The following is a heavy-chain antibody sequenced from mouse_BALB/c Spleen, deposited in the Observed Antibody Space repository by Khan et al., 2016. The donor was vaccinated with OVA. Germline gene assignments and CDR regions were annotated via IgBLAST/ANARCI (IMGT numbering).Heavy chain of an antibody. Sequence: EVELVESGGGLVKPGGSLKLSCAASGFTFSNYGVSWVRQTQEKRLEWVASISSGDTTYYPDSVKGRFTISRDNARNILYLERSRLRSEDTAMYYCARDYWFAYWGQGTLVTVSA. CDR3: ARDYWFAY. CDR2: ISSGDTT. CDR1: GFTFSNYG. V-gene: IGHV5-6-5*01. J-gene: IGHJ3*01.